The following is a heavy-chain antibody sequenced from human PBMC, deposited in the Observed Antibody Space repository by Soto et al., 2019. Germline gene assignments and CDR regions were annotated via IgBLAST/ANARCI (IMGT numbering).Heavy chain of an antibody. J-gene: IGHJ3*02. V-gene: IGHV3-33*01. D-gene: IGHD1-26*01. Sequence: QVQLVESGGGVVQPGRSLRLSCAAAGFTFSSYGMHWVRQAPGKGLEWVAVIWYDGSNKYYAESVKGRFTIPRDNSKNTLYLQMNSLRAEDTAVYYCARDYGGSYNYDAFDIWGQGTMVTVSS. CDR2: IWYDGSNK. CDR1: GFTFSSYG. CDR3: ARDYGGSYNYDAFDI.